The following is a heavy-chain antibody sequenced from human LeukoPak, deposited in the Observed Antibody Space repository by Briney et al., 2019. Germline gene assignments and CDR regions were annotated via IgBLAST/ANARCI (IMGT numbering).Heavy chain of an antibody. CDR1: GYTFTGYY. CDR3: ARTPPDCGGDCYIFDY. D-gene: IGHD2-21*02. J-gene: IGHJ4*02. CDR2: INPSGGST. Sequence: GASVKVSCKASGYTFTGYYMHWVRQAPGQGLEWMGIINPSGGSTSYAQKFQGRVTMTRDTSTSTVYMELSSLRSEDTAVYYCARTPPDCGGDCYIFDYWGQGTLVTVSS. V-gene: IGHV1-46*01.